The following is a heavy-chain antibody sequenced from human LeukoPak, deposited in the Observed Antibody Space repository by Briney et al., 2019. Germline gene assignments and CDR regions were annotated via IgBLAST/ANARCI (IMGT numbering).Heavy chain of an antibody. D-gene: IGHD5-12*01. CDR1: GFTFSSYA. V-gene: IGHV3-30-3*01. Sequence: GRSLRLSCAASGFTFSSYAMHWVRQAPGKGLEWVAVISYDGSNKYYADSVKGRFTISRDNAKNSLYLQMNSLRAGDTAVYYCARDALIRGYSGYDLADYWGQGTLVTVSS. CDR3: ARDALIRGYSGYDLADY. CDR2: ISYDGSNK. J-gene: IGHJ4*02.